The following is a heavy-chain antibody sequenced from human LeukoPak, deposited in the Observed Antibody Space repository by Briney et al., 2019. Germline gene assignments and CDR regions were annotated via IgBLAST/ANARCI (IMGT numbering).Heavy chain of an antibody. J-gene: IGHJ6*03. Sequence: GGSLRLSCAASGFTFSPYGMHWVRQAPGKGLERVSLISYDGSNKYYADSVKGRFTVSRDNSKNTLYLQMKSLRAEDTAVYYCAKGGGYEAQYYYYYLDVWGKGTTVTISS. CDR3: AKGGGYEAQYYYYYLDV. CDR1: GFTFSPYG. V-gene: IGHV3-30*18. D-gene: IGHD5-12*01. CDR2: ISYDGSNK.